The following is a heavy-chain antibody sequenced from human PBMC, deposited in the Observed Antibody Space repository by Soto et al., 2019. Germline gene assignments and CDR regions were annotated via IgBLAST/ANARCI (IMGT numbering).Heavy chain of an antibody. J-gene: IGHJ4*02. D-gene: IGHD6-13*01. CDR2: IYYSGST. CDR3: ARYGIAAAGLLH. CDR1: GGSISSSSYY. Sequence: SETLSLTCTVSGGSISSSSYYWGWIRQPPGKGLEWIGSIYYSGSTFYNPSLKSRVTISVDTSKNQFSLKLSSVTAADTAVYYCARYGIAAAGLLHWGQGTLVTVAS. V-gene: IGHV4-39*01.